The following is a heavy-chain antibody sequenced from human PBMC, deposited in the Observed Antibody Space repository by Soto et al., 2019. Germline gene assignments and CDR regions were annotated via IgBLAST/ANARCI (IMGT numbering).Heavy chain of an antibody. CDR1: GDSISSETYY. V-gene: IGHV4-61*01. J-gene: IGHJ5*02. Sequence: SETLSLTCSVSGDSISSETYYWSWIRQPPGRGLEWIGYIHYTGSTNYNPSLKRRVTMSVDTSKNQFSLKLTSVTAADTAVYYCAREGRYYYDSSGEFRNWFDPWGQGTRVTVSS. CDR3: AREGRYYYDSSGEFRNWFDP. D-gene: IGHD3-22*01. CDR2: IHYTGST.